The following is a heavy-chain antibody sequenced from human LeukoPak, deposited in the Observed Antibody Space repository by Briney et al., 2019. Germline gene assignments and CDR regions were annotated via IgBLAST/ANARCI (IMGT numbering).Heavy chain of an antibody. V-gene: IGHV3-7*03. J-gene: IGHJ5*02. D-gene: IGHD3-9*01. CDR2: IKTDGSEK. CDR1: GFTFSSYG. CDR3: ARDYTGYFP. Sequence: PGRSLRLSCAASGFTFSSYGMHWVRQAPGKGLEWVANIKTDGSEKYYVDSVKGRFTISRDNAKNSLYLQMNSLRAEGTAVYYCARDYTGYFPWGQGTLVIVSS.